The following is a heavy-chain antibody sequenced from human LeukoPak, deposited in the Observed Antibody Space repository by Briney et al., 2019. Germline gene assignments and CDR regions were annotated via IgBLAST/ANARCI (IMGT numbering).Heavy chain of an antibody. J-gene: IGHJ3*01. CDR1: GGSVSSGSYY. Sequence: ADTLSLTCTVSGGSVSSGSYYWSWIRQPPGKGLEWIGYIYYSGSTNYNPSLKSRVTISVDTSKDQFSLKLRSVTAADTAVYYCARVPGGGSAANWGQGTMVAVCS. V-gene: IGHV4-61*01. CDR3: ARVPGGGSAAN. CDR2: IYYSGST. D-gene: IGHD3-16*01.